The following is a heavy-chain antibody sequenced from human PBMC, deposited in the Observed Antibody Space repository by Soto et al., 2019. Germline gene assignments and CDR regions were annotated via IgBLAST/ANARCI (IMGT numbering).Heavy chain of an antibody. J-gene: IGHJ2*01. CDR3: AREGDSSSWYVNWYFDL. CDR1: GFTFSSYA. V-gene: IGHV3-30-3*01. Sequence: QVQLVESGGGVVQPGRSLRLSCAASGFTFSSYAMHWVRQAPGKGLEWVAVISYDGSNKYYADSVKGRFTISRDNSKNTLYLQMNSLRAEGTAVYYWAREGDSSSWYVNWYFDLWGRGTLVTVSS. D-gene: IGHD6-13*01. CDR2: ISYDGSNK.